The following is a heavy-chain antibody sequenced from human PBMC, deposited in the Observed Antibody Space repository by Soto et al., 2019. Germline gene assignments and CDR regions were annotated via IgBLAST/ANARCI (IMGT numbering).Heavy chain of an antibody. J-gene: IGHJ4*02. Sequence: QVQLVQSGAEVKKPGSSVKVSCKASGGTFSSYTICWVRQAPGQGLEWMGRIIPILGIANYAQKFQGRVTITADKSTSTAYMELSSLRSEDTAVYYCAREYSSGWYVDYWGQGTLVTVSS. CDR1: GGTFSSYT. CDR3: AREYSSGWYVDY. CDR2: IIPILGIA. V-gene: IGHV1-69*08. D-gene: IGHD6-19*01.